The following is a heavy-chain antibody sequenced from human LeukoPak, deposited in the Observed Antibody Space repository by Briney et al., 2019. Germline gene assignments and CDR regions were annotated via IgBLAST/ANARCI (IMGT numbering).Heavy chain of an antibody. CDR1: GFTFSNYG. Sequence: GGSLRLSCAASGFTFSNYGMNWVRQAPGKGLEWVSGITGNGGTTYYADSVKGRFTISRDNSENTLYLQMNSLRAEDTAVYYCATSGLSRFGFWGQGTLVTVSS. CDR3: ATSGLSRFGF. V-gene: IGHV3-23*01. CDR2: ITGNGGTT. D-gene: IGHD2/OR15-2a*01. J-gene: IGHJ4*02.